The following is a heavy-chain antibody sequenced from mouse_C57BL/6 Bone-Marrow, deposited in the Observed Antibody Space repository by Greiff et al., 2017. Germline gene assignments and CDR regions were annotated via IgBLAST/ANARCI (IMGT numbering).Heavy chain of an antibody. J-gene: IGHJ1*03. V-gene: IGHV5-9-1*02. CDR1: GFTFSSYA. Sequence: DVQLVESGEGLVKPGGSLKLSCAASGFTFSSYAMSWVRQTPEKKLELVAYISSGGDYIYYADTVKGRFTISRDNARNTLYLQMSSLKSEETAMYYCTRDGITTVVATRYFDVWGTGTTVTVSS. CDR3: TRDGITTVVATRYFDV. CDR2: ISSGGDYI. D-gene: IGHD1-1*01.